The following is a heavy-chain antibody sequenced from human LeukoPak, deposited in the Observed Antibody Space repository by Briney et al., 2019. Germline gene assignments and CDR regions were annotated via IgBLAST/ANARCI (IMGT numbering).Heavy chain of an antibody. CDR3: ARDAAQQLVRDY. D-gene: IGHD6-13*01. J-gene: IGHJ4*02. CDR2: INPNSGGT. V-gene: IGHV1-2*02. Sequence: GASVKVSCKASGYTFTDYYMHWVRQAPGQGLEWMGWINPNSGGTNFAQKFQGRVAMTRDTSISTAYLELGSLRSDDTAVYYCARDAAQQLVRDYWGQGTLVTVSS. CDR1: GYTFTDYY.